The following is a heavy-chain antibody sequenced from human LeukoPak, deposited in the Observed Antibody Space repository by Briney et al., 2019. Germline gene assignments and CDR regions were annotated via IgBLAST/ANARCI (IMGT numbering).Heavy chain of an antibody. CDR3: ARDLGDYDLYGMDV. Sequence: PGGSLRLSCAASRFTFSSYAMHWVRQAPGKGLEWVAVISFDGSNKYYADSVKGRFTISRDNSKNTLYLQMNSLRPEDTAVYYCARDLGDYDLYGMDVWGQGTTVTVSS. D-gene: IGHD3-16*01. CDR1: RFTFSSYA. CDR2: ISFDGSNK. V-gene: IGHV3-30-3*01. J-gene: IGHJ6*02.